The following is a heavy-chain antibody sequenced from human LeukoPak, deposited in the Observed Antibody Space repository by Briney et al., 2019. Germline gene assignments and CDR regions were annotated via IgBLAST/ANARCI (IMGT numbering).Heavy chain of an antibody. CDR1: GFTFSSYW. CDR3: ARGYSSSWYLGY. V-gene: IGHV3-7*01. D-gene: IGHD6-13*01. Sequence: GGSLRLSCAASGFTFSSYWMSWVRQAPGKGLDLVANIKQDGSEKYYVDSVKGRFTISRDNAKNSLSLQMNSLRAEDTAVYYCARGYSSSWYLGYWGQGTLVTVSS. J-gene: IGHJ4*02. CDR2: IKQDGSEK.